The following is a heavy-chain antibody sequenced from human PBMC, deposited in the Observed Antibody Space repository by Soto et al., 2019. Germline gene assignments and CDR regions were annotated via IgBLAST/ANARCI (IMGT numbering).Heavy chain of an antibody. J-gene: IGHJ4*02. CDR2: IYYSGNT. D-gene: IGHD3-3*01. CDR3: ARHPRVFGVIIIPQPLDS. V-gene: IGHV4-39*01. CDR1: GGSVSSSDYY. Sequence: QLQLQESGPGLVKPSETLSLTCNVSGGSVSSSDYYWGWIRQPPGNGLEWIGSIYYSGNTYYNPSLKSRVTISVDTSKNQFSLRLSSVTAADTALYYCARHPRVFGVIIIPQPLDSWGQGILVTVSS.